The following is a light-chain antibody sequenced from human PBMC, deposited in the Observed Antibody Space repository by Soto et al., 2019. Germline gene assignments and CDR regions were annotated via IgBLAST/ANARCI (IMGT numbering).Light chain of an antibody. CDR2: LGS. V-gene: IGKV2-28*01. CDR3: MHTLQTPYT. J-gene: IGKJ3*01. CDR1: QSLLHSNGYYY. Sequence: DIVMTQSPLSLPVTPGEPASISCRSSQSLLHSNGYYYLDWYLQRPGQSPQLLIYLGSYRASGVPDRFSGSGSGTDFTLKISRVETEDVGVYYCMHTLQTPYTFGPGTKVDIK.